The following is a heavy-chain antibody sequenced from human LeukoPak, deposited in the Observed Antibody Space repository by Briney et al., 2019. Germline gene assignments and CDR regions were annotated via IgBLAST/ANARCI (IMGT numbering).Heavy chain of an antibody. D-gene: IGHD3-10*01. J-gene: IGHJ6*02. CDR2: IYYSGST. CDR1: GGSISSGGYS. Sequence: SETLSLTCAVSGGSISSGGYSWSWIRQPPGKGLEWIGYIYYSGSTNYNPSLKSRVTISVDTSKNQFSLKLSSVTAADTAVYYCARGYGSGSFYYYYGMDVWGQGTTVTVSS. CDR3: ARGYGSGSFYYYYGMDV. V-gene: IGHV4-61*08.